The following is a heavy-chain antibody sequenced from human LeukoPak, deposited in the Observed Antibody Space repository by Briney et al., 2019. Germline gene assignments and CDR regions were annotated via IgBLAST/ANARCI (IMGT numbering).Heavy chain of an antibody. CDR2: MNPNSGNT. CDR3: ARAGYYDSSGYPYYYYMDV. Sequence: ASVKVSCKASGYTFTSYDINWVRQATGQGLEWMGWMNPNSGNTGYAQKFQGRVTMTRNTSISTAYMELSSLRSEDTAVYYCARAGYYDSSGYPYYYYMDVWGKGTTVTISS. CDR1: GYTFTSYD. V-gene: IGHV1-8*01. J-gene: IGHJ6*03. D-gene: IGHD3-22*01.